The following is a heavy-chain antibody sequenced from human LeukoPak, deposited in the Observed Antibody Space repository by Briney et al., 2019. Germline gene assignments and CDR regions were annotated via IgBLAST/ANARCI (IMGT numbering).Heavy chain of an antibody. J-gene: IGHJ2*01. CDR2: IYYSGST. V-gene: IGHV4-61*01. CDR3: AREAQSSGWNWARNCNSDL. CDR1: GGSISSSSYY. D-gene: IGHD6-19*01. Sequence: SETLSLTCTVSGGSISSSSYYWSWIRQPPGKGLEWIGYIYYSGSTNYNPSLKSRVTISVDTSKNQFSLTLSSVTAADTAVYYCAREAQSSGWNWARNCNSDLWAVAPWSLSPQ.